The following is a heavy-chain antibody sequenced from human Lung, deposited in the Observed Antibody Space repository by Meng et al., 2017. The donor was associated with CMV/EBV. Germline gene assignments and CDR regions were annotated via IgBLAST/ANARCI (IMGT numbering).Heavy chain of an antibody. CDR1: GGSISSSNW. CDR3: ASFPPPGKQWLVTDY. D-gene: IGHD6-19*01. V-gene: IGHV4-4*02. J-gene: IGHJ4*02. Sequence: QWQLKDRGLGLVKLSGTLSLTCAVLGGSISSSNWWSWVRQPPGKGLEWIGEIYHSGSTNSNPSLKSRVTISVDKSKNQFSLKLSSVTAADTAVYYCASFPPPGKQWLVTDYWGQGTLVTVSS. CDR2: IYHSGST.